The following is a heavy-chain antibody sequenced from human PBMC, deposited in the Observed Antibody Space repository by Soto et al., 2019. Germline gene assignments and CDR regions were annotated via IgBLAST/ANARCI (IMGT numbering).Heavy chain of an antibody. CDR2: ISYDGSNK. CDR3: AKADDYYDSSPRAFDY. V-gene: IGHV3-30*18. Sequence: QPGGSLRLSCAASGFTFSSYGMHWVRQAPGKGLEWVAVISYDGSNKYYADSVKGRFTISRDNSKNTLYLQMNSLRAEDTAVYYCAKADDYYDSSPRAFDYWGQGTLVTVSS. D-gene: IGHD3-22*01. CDR1: GFTFSSYG. J-gene: IGHJ4*02.